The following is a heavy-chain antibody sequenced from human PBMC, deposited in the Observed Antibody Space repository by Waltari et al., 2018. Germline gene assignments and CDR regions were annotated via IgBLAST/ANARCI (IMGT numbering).Heavy chain of an antibody. CDR1: GFTFRYHT. D-gene: IGHD3-10*01. CDR3: AKEEASGSYYTQPFDY. J-gene: IGHJ4*02. Sequence: EVQLEESGGGLVQPGGSLRLSCAGSGFTFRYHTMAWVRQAPGKGLEWLSSISGSGRNTYYADSVKVRFTISRDNAKNTLLLQMNSLRAEDTAVYYCAKEEASGSYYTQPFDYWGQGTLVTVSS. CDR2: ISGSGRNT. V-gene: IGHV3-23*04.